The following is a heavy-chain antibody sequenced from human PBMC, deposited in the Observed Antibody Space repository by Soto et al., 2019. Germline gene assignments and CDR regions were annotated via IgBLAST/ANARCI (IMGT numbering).Heavy chain of an antibody. CDR1: GFTFTRNS. CDR2: ISSTTNYI. J-gene: IGHJ4*02. CDR3: AGESEHRTSNFDY. Sequence: PGGSLRLSCAASGFTFTRNSMNWVRQAPGKGLEWVSSISSTTNYIYYGDSMKGRFTISRDNAKDSMYLEMNSLRAEDTAVYYCAGESEHRTSNFDYWGPGTLLTVSS. V-gene: IGHV3-21*06.